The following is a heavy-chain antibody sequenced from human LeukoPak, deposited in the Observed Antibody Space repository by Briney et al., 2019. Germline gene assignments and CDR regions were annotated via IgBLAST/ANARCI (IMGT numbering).Heavy chain of an antibody. CDR3: ARDPSFYGSGPFDY. Sequence: GRSLRLSCAASGFTFSSYAMHWVRQAPGKGLEWVAVISYDGSNKYYADSVKGRFTISRDNSKNTLYLQMNSRRAEDTAVYYCARDPSFYGSGPFDYWGQGTLVTVSS. J-gene: IGHJ4*02. CDR2: ISYDGSNK. V-gene: IGHV3-30-3*01. D-gene: IGHD3-10*01. CDR1: GFTFSSYA.